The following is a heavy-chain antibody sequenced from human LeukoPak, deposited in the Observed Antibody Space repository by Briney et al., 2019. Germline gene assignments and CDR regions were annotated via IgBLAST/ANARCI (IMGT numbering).Heavy chain of an antibody. Sequence: PGGSLRLSCAGSGFTFDDYAMHWVRQAPGKGLEWVSGISWNSGSIGYADSVKGRFTISRDNAKNSLYLQMNSLRAEDTALYYCAKEGGNRRNYYYYYMDVWGEGTTVTISS. V-gene: IGHV3-9*01. CDR2: ISWNSGSI. CDR3: AKEGGNRRNYYYYYMDV. J-gene: IGHJ6*03. CDR1: GFTFDDYA. D-gene: IGHD4-23*01.